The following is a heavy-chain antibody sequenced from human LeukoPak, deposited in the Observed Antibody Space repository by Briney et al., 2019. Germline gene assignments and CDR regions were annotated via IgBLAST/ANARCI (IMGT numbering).Heavy chain of an antibody. CDR2: ISYDGSTK. V-gene: IGHV3-30-3*01. J-gene: IGHJ4*02. D-gene: IGHD6-19*01. CDR1: GFTFSSYA. Sequence: GGSLRLSCADSGFTFSSYAMDWVRQAPGKGLEWVAVISYDGSTKYYADSVKGRFTISRDNSKNTLYLQMNSLRAEDTAVYYCARDDVAVTGALDFWGQGTLVSVSS. CDR3: ARDDVAVTGALDF.